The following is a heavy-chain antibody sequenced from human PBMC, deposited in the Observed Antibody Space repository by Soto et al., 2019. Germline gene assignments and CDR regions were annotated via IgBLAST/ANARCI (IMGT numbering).Heavy chain of an antibody. D-gene: IGHD5-12*01. CDR2: SNHSGST. J-gene: IGHJ6*02. Sequence: SETLSLTCAVYGGSFSGYYWSWIRQPPGKGLEWIGESNHSGSTNYTPSLKSRVTISVDTSKNQFSLKLSSVTAADTAVYYCARVVYSGYDKNYYYYGMDVWGQGTTVTVSS. CDR1: GGSFSGYY. V-gene: IGHV4-34*01. CDR3: ARVVYSGYDKNYYYYGMDV.